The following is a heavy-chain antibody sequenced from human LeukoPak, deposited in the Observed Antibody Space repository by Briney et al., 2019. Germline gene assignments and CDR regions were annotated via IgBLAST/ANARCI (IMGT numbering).Heavy chain of an antibody. CDR3: ARGPTGRLDH. V-gene: IGHV1-2*02. Sequence: GASVKVSCKASGYTFTGYYMHRVRQAPGQGLEWMGWINPNSGGTNYAQKFQGRVTMTSDTSISTVYMELNSLRSDDTAVFYCARGPTGRLDHWGQGTLVTVSS. CDR2: INPNSGGT. J-gene: IGHJ4*02. D-gene: IGHD1-14*01. CDR1: GYTFTGYY.